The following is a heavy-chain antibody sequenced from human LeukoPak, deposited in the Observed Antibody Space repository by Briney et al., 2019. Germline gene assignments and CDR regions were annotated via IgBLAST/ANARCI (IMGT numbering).Heavy chain of an antibody. J-gene: IGHJ4*02. CDR1: GGSISSGSYY. V-gene: IGHV3-53*05. Sequence: LSLTCTVSGGSISSGSYYWSWIRQPAGKGLEWVSVIYSGGSTYYADSVRGRFTISRDNSKNTLYLQMNSLRADDTAVYYCARGVPCTTTSCYYFDYWGQGTLVTVSS. D-gene: IGHD2-2*01. CDR3: ARGVPCTTTSCYYFDY. CDR2: IYSGGST.